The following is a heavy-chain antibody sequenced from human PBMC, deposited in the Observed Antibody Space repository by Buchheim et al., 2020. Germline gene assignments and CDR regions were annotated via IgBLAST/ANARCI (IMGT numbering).Heavy chain of an antibody. CDR1: GGSFSGYY. Sequence: QVQLQQWGAGLLKPSETLSLTCAVYGGSFSGYYWSWIRQPPGKGLEWIGEINHSGSTNYNPSLKSRVTISVDTSKNQFSLKLSSVTAADTAMYYCARGNRRTRYGMDVWGQGTT. CDR2: INHSGST. V-gene: IGHV4-34*01. J-gene: IGHJ6*02. CDR3: ARGNRRTRYGMDV.